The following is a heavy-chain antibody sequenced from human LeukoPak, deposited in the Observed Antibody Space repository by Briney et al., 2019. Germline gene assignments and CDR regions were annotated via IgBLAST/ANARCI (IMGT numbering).Heavy chain of an antibody. CDR2: IIPIFGTA. J-gene: IGHJ4*02. CDR3: ARDPGVAAAGAWVDY. Sequence: ASVKVSCKASGGTFSSYAISWVRQAPGQGLEWMGVIIPIFGTANYAQKFQGRVTITADESTSTAYMELSSLRSEDTAVYYCARDPGVAAAGAWVDYWGQGTLVTVSS. V-gene: IGHV1-69*01. D-gene: IGHD6-13*01. CDR1: GGTFSSYA.